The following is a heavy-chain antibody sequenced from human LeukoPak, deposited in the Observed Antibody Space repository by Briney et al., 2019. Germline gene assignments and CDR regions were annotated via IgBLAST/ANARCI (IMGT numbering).Heavy chain of an antibody. J-gene: IGHJ6*02. Sequence: ASVKVSCKASGYTFTSYGISWVRQAPGQGLEWMGWISAYNGNTNYAQKLQGRVTMTTDTSTSTAYMELRSLRSDDTAVYYCAGTRGLVYYYGMDVWGQGTTVTVSS. CDR3: AGTRGLVYYYGMDV. CDR1: GYTFTSYG. D-gene: IGHD3-10*01. CDR2: ISAYNGNT. V-gene: IGHV1-18*01.